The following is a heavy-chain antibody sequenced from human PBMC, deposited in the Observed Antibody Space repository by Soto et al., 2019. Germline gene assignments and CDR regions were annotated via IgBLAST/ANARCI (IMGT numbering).Heavy chain of an antibody. D-gene: IGHD2-21*01. CDR2: IYSGGST. V-gene: IGHV3-66*01. Sequence: KRLKWVSIIYSGGSTYYADSVKGRFTISRENSKNTLYLQMNSLRAEDTAVFFFQAEDGIRDLRTVSEFMLNRSSDL. CDR3: QAEDGIRDLRTVSEFMLNRSSDL. J-gene: IGHJ2*01.